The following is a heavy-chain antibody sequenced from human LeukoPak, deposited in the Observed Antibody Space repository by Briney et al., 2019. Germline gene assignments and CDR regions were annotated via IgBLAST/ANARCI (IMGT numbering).Heavy chain of an antibody. J-gene: IGHJ4*02. CDR2: VYRSGST. CDR1: GYSISSGYH. D-gene: IGHD7-27*01. CDR3: ARENWVFDY. V-gene: IGHV4-38-2*02. Sequence: PSVTLSLTCVVSGYSISSGYHWGWIRQPPGEGLEWIGGVYRSGSTYYNPTLKSRVTISVDTSKIQISLKVRSVTAADASVYYCARENWVFDYWGQGILVTVSS.